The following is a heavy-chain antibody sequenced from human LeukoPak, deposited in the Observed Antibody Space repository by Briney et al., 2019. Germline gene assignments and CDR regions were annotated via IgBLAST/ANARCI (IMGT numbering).Heavy chain of an antibody. Sequence: GSLRLSCAASGFTFSSYSMNWIRQPPGKGLEWIGFIYHSGSTDYNPSLESRGTISVDTSKNQFSLKLSSVTAADTAVYYCARTNYFGSGSYYPDLWGQGTLVTVSS. J-gene: IGHJ5*02. CDR3: ARTNYFGSGSYYPDL. V-gene: IGHV4-59*08. CDR2: IYHSGST. CDR1: GFTFSSYS. D-gene: IGHD3-10*01.